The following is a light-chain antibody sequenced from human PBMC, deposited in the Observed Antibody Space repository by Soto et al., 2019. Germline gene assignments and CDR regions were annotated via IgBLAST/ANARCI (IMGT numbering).Light chain of an antibody. J-gene: IGKJ5*01. Sequence: DIQMTQSPSTLSASVGDRVTITCRASQSISTWLAWYQQRPGRAPKLLVYDASNLQSGVPSRFSGDGSGTDFTLTISSLQPDDVATYYCQKYGNYSGGGAEITFGQGTRLEIK. CDR2: DAS. V-gene: IGKV1-5*01. CDR1: QSISTW. CDR3: QKYGNYSGGGAEIT.